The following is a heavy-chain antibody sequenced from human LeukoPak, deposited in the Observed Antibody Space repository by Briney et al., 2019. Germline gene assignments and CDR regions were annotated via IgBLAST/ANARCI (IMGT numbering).Heavy chain of an antibody. J-gene: IGHJ5*02. V-gene: IGHV1-69*13. CDR1: GGTFSSYA. CDR3: ARPRYSYVLATGRNWFDP. CDR2: IIPIFGTA. D-gene: IGHD5-18*01. Sequence: SVKVSCKASGGTFSSYAISWVRQAPGQGLEWMGGIIPIFGTANYAQKFQGRVTITADESTSTAYMELSSLRSEDTAVYYCARPRYSYVLATGRNWFDPWGQGTLVTVSS.